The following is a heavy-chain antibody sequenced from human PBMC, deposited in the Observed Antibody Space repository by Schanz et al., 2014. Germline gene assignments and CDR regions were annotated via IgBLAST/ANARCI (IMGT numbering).Heavy chain of an antibody. V-gene: IGHV3-21*04. CDR1: RIIFGTYS. D-gene: IGHD6-13*01. J-gene: IGHJ4*02. CDR2: INSRSNFI. Sequence: EVQLVESGGGLVKPGGSLRLSCTASRIIFGTYSMNWIRQTPKGLEWVSSINSRSNFIYYADSVKGRFTISRDNAKNSLYLQMNRLRAEDTALYYCARDAGSSSWYPSDYWGQGTLVTVSS. CDR3: ARDAGSSSWYPSDY.